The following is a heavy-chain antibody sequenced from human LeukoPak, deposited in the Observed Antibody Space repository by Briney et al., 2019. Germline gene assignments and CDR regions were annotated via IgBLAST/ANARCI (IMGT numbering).Heavy chain of an antibody. D-gene: IGHD3-22*01. Sequence: GGSLRLSCAVSGFTLSSYWMNWVRQAPGKGLEWVANIKQDGSEKYYVDSVKGRFTISRDNAENSLYLQMNSLRAEDTAVYYCARLTSSGYPFDSWGQGTLVTVSS. J-gene: IGHJ4*02. CDR2: IKQDGSEK. CDR1: GFTLSSYW. V-gene: IGHV3-7*01. CDR3: ARLTSSGYPFDS.